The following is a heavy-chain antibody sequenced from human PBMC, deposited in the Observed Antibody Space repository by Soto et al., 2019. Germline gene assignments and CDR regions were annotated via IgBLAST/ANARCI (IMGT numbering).Heavy chain of an antibody. J-gene: IGHJ4*02. Sequence: PGGSLRLSCAASGFTFSSYSMNWVRQAPGKGLEWVSSISSSSSYIYYADSVKGRFTISRDNAKNSLYLQMNSLRAEDTAVYYCARDHSNWGVTVIVGAGQYHFDYWGQGTLVTVSS. CDR1: GFTFSSYS. D-gene: IGHD3-22*01. CDR2: ISSSSSYI. V-gene: IGHV3-21*01. CDR3: ARDHSNWGVTVIVGAGQYHFDY.